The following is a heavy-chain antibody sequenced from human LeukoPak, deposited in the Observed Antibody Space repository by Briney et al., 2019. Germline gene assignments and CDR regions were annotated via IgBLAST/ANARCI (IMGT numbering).Heavy chain of an antibody. V-gene: IGHV3-30*04. J-gene: IGHJ4*02. CDR2: ISYDGSNK. Sequence: GGSLRLSCVASGFTFSSYAMHWVRQAPGKGLEWVAVISYDGSNKYYADSVKGRFTISRDNSKNTLYLQMNSLRAEDTAVYYCARDQVRAAGTPHFDYWGQGTLVTVSS. D-gene: IGHD6-13*01. CDR3: ARDQVRAAGTPHFDY. CDR1: GFTFSSYA.